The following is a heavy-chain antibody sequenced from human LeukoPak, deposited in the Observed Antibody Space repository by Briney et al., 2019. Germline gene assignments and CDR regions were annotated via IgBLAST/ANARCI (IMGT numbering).Heavy chain of an antibody. CDR2: INPNSGNT. V-gene: IGHV1-2*02. D-gene: IGHD1-1*01. J-gene: IGHJ4*02. CDR1: GHILTGHW. CDR3: AREMRPATTTLVAY. Sequence: ASVKVSCKTSGHILTGHWIHWVRQAPGQGLEWMGFINPNSGNTNYAQKVQGRVTMTRDTSISTAYLELSSLTSDDTAVYYCAREMRPATTTLVAYWGQGTLVTVSS.